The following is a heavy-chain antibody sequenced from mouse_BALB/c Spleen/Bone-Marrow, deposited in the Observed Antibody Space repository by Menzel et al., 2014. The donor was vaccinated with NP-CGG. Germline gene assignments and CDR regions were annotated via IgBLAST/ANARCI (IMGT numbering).Heavy chain of an antibody. Sequence: QVQLQQSGPELVKPGASVKISCKASGYTFTDYYISWVKQKPGQGLEWIGWIYPGSGTTKYNEKFKGKATLTVDTSSTAYMQLSSLISEDTAVYFCAGDHGYVGVMDCWGQGTSVTVSS. D-gene: IGHD1-2*01. CDR2: IYPGSGTT. J-gene: IGHJ4*01. CDR1: GYTFTDYY. CDR3: AGDHGYVGVMDC. V-gene: IGHV1-84*02.